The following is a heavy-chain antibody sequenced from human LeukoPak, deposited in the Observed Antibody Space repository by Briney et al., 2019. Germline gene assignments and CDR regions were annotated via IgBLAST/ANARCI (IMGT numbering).Heavy chain of an antibody. J-gene: IGHJ4*02. CDR1: GFTFSSYA. Sequence: GGSLRLSCAASGFTFSSYAMHWIRQAPGKGLEWVAVISYDGSNKYYADSVKGRFTISRDNSKNTLYLQMNSLRAEDTAVHYCARAYSTVRLRSEFGYWGQGTLVTVSS. D-gene: IGHD4-17*01. CDR3: ARAYSTVRLRSEFGY. CDR2: ISYDGSNK. V-gene: IGHV3-30*04.